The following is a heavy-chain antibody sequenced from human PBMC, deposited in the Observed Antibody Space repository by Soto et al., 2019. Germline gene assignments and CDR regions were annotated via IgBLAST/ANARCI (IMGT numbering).Heavy chain of an antibody. CDR3: ARAHHWNLDF. D-gene: IGHD1-1*01. Sequence: EVQLVESGGGLVQPGGSLRLSGAASGFTFSSYSMNWVRQAPGQGLEWVSYISSSSSTIYYADSVKGRFTISRDNAKNSLYLHMNSLRDEDTSVYYCARAHHWNLDFWGQGTLVTVSS. J-gene: IGHJ4*02. CDR1: GFTFSSYS. CDR2: ISSSSSTI. V-gene: IGHV3-48*02.